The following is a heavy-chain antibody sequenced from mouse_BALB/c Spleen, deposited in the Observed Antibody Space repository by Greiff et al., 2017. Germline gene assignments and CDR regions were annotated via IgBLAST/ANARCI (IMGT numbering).Heavy chain of an antibody. V-gene: IGHV5-9*03. CDR1: GFTFSSYT. Sequence: EVKLVESGGGLVKPGGSLKLSCAASGFTFSSYTMSWVRQTLEKRLEWVATISSGGGNTYYPDSVKGRFTISRDNAKNNLYLQMSSLRSEDTALYYCARWGGNLYAMDYWGQGTSVTVSS. J-gene: IGHJ4*01. CDR2: ISSGGGNT. D-gene: IGHD1-1*02. CDR3: ARWGGNLYAMDY.